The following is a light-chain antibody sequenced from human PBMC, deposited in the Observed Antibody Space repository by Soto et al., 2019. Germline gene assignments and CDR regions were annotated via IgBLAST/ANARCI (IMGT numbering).Light chain of an antibody. CDR1: SSDVGGYNY. Sequence: QSALTQPASVSGSPGQSITISRTGSSSDVGGYNYVSWYQQHPGKAPKLMIYDVNNRPSGISNRFSGSKSGNTASLTISGLQAEDEADYYCSSYRRSSTVVFGGGTKLTVL. CDR3: SSYRRSSTVV. CDR2: DVN. V-gene: IGLV2-14*01. J-gene: IGLJ2*01.